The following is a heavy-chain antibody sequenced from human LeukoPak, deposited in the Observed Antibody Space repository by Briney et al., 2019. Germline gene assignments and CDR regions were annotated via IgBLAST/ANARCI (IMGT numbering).Heavy chain of an antibody. CDR3: ARGRQEVSMIVVVMTAVSYYLDV. V-gene: IGHV4-34*01. CDR2: IKPSGRI. CDR1: GGSFSGYY. D-gene: IGHD3-22*01. Sequence: SETLSLTCAVYGGSFSGYYWTWIRQAPGEGLEWIGEIKPSGRISYNPSLKSRLTISVDASKNQFSLNLRSLTAADTAVYYCARGRQEVSMIVVVMTAVSYYLDVWGKGTTVTVS. J-gene: IGHJ6*03.